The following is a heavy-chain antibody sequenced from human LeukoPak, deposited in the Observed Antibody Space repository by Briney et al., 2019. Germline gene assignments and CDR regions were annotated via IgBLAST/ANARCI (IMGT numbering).Heavy chain of an antibody. V-gene: IGHV3-11*01. D-gene: IGHD6-6*01. J-gene: IGHJ3*02. CDR1: GFTFSDYY. CDR3: ARDQIQDSSSPLDAFDI. Sequence: PWGSLRLSCAASGFTFSDYYMSWSRQAPGKGLEWISYITNSGSTIYYADSVKGRFTVSRDNAKNSLYLQMNTLRSEDTAVYYCARDQIQDSSSPLDAFDIWGQGTMVTVSS. CDR2: ITNSGSTI.